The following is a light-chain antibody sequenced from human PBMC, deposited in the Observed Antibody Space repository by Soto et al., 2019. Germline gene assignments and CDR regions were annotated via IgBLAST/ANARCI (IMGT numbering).Light chain of an antibody. V-gene: IGLV1-40*01. CDR3: QSYDSSLSGWV. J-gene: IGLJ3*02. CDR1: SSNIGAGYD. Sequence: QSVLTQPPSVSGAPGQRVTISCSGSSSNIGAGYDVHWYQQLPGTAPKLLISANNIRPSGVPDRFSGSKSGTSASLAFTGLQAEDEADYYCQSYDSSLSGWVFGGGTQLTVL. CDR2: ANN.